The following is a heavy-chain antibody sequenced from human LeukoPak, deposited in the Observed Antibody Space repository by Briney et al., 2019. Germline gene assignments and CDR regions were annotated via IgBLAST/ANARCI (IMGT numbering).Heavy chain of an antibody. Sequence: GSLRLSCAASGFTFSSYAMHWVRQAPGKGLEWVAVISYDGSNKYYADSVKGRFTISRDNSKNTLYLQMNSLRAEDTAVYYCASPDYFDYWGQGTLVTVSS. CDR3: ASPDYFDY. J-gene: IGHJ4*02. V-gene: IGHV3-30-3*01. CDR1: GFTFSSYA. CDR2: ISYDGSNK.